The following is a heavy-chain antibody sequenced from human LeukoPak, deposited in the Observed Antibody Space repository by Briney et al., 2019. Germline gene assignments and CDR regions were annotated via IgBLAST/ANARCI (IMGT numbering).Heavy chain of an antibody. D-gene: IGHD3-10*01. Sequence: GGSLRLSCAASGFTFNNYAMSWVRQAPGKRLEWVAAISGNGGRTYYRDSAKGRFTISRDNPKNTLYLLMNSLSAEDTALYYCAKEQTSSGYFDYWGQGTLVTVSS. CDR1: GFTFNNYA. J-gene: IGHJ4*02. CDR2: ISGNGGRT. V-gene: IGHV3-23*01. CDR3: AKEQTSSGYFDY.